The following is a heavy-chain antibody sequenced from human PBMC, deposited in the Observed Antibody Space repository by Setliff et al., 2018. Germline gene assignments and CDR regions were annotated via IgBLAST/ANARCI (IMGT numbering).Heavy chain of an antibody. D-gene: IGHD3-10*01. V-gene: IGHV3-21*01. Sequence: GRSLRLSCAASGFTFSSYSMNWVRQAPGKGLEWVSSISSSSSYIYYADSVKGRFTISRDNAKNSLYLQMNSLRAEDTAVYYCARDLIRGAPNWFDPWGQGTLVTVSS. CDR3: ARDLIRGAPNWFDP. J-gene: IGHJ5*02. CDR2: ISSSSSYI. CDR1: GFTFSSYS.